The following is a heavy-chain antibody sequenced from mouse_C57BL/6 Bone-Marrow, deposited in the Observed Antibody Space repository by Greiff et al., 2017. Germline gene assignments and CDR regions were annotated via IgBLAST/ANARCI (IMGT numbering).Heavy chain of an antibody. V-gene: IGHV5-15*01. D-gene: IGHD2-4*01. Sequence: EVMLVESGGGLVQPGGSLKLSCAASGFTFSDYGMAWVRQAPRKGPEWVAFISNLAYSIYYADTGTGRFTISRENAKNTLYLEMSSLRSEDTAMYYCARYDYGFFAYWGQGTLATVSA. CDR3: ARYDYGFFAY. CDR2: ISNLAYSI. CDR1: GFTFSDYG. J-gene: IGHJ3*01.